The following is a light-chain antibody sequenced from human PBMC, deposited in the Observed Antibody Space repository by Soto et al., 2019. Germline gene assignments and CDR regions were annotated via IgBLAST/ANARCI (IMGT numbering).Light chain of an antibody. J-gene: IGLJ1*01. CDR2: EVS. CDR3: ISFAGSDNPFV. V-gene: IGLV2-8*01. CDR1: SSDVGGYNY. Sequence: QSALTQPPSASGSPGQSVTISCTGTSSDVGGYNYVSWYQQHTGKAPKLMIYEVSKRPSGVPDRFSGSKSGNTASLTVSGLQAEDEADYYCISFAGSDNPFVFGTGTKLTVL.